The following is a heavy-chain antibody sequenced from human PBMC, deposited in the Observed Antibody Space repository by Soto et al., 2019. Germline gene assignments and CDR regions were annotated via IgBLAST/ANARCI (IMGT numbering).Heavy chain of an antibody. CDR2: ITPIIDIP. CDR1: GGTFNTYT. Sequence: QVQLVQSGAEVKKPGSSVKVSCRTSGGTFNTYTISWVRQAPGQGLEWMGRITPIIDIPTYAQTFQGRVSISADKSTSTAYMQLTNLRFEDTAMYFCARSNPQYVYFDSWCQGTLVTVSS. CDR3: ARSNPQYVYFDS. J-gene: IGHJ4*02. D-gene: IGHD1-20*01. V-gene: IGHV1-69*02.